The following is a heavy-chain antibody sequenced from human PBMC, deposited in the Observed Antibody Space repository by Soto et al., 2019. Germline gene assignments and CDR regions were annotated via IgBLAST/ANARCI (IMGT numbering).Heavy chain of an antibody. CDR2: IDYSGNS. Sequence: SEALSLTCSVSGGSISSGYNYWSWIRQPPGMGLEWIVIIDYSGNSYYNPSIRSRPIRSIYTSKNLFSLKVGSVTAAHAALYYGARSSLYGMDVWGHVTTVAVSS. J-gene: IGHJ6*02. CDR3: ARSSLYGMDV. CDR1: GGSISSGYNY. V-gene: IGHV4-30-4*01.